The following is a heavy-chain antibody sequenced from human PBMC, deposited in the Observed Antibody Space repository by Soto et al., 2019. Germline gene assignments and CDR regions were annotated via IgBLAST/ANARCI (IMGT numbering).Heavy chain of an antibody. CDR3: TTDGPRSRRATVPRGIFDY. V-gene: IGHV3-15*01. Sequence: GGSLRLSCAASGFTFSNAWMSWVRQAPGKGLEWVGRIKSKTDGGTTDYAAPVKGRFTISRDDSKNTLYLQMNSLKTEDTAVYYCTTDGPRSRRATVPRGIFDYWGQGTLVTVSS. D-gene: IGHD4-17*01. CDR2: IKSKTDGGTT. J-gene: IGHJ4*02. CDR1: GFTFSNAW.